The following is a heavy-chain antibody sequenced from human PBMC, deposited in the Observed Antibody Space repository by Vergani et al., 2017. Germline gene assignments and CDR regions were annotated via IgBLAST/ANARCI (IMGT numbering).Heavy chain of an antibody. V-gene: IGHV4-4*03. CDR1: GGSISSSNW. CDR2: IYHSGST. Sequence: QVQLQESGPGLVKPPGTLSLTCAVSGGSISSSNWWSWVRQPPGKGLEWIGEIYHSGSTNYNPSLKSGVTISVDKSKNQLSLKLSSVTAADTAVYYCARVHDYGDSTDLWGRGTLVTVSS. CDR3: ARVHDYGDSTDL. D-gene: IGHD4-17*01. J-gene: IGHJ2*01.